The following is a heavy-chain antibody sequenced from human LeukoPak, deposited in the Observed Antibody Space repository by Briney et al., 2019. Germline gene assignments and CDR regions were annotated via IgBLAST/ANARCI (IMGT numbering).Heavy chain of an antibody. V-gene: IGHV1-69*04. J-gene: IGHJ4*02. CDR2: IIPILGIA. CDR3: ARDWPDGLIDY. D-gene: IGHD3-10*01. Sequence: GASVKVSCKASGGTFSSYAISWVRQAPGQGLEWMGRIIPILGIANYAQKFQGRVTITTDKSTSTAYMELSSLRSEDTAVYYCARDWPDGLIDYWGQGTQVTVSS. CDR1: GGTFSSYA.